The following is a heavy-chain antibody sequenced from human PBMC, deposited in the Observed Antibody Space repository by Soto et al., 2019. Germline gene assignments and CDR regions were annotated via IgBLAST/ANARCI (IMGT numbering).Heavy chain of an antibody. CDR1: GFTFSSYW. D-gene: IGHD3-3*01. V-gene: IGHV3-74*01. CDR2: INSDGSST. CDR3: ARVRDTIFGVVIGAFDI. Sequence: GGSLRLSCAASGFTFSSYWMHWVRQAPGKGLVWVSRINSDGSSTSYADSVKGRFTISRDNAKNTLYLQMNSLRAEDTAVYYCARVRDTIFGVVIGAFDIWGQGTMVTVSS. J-gene: IGHJ3*02.